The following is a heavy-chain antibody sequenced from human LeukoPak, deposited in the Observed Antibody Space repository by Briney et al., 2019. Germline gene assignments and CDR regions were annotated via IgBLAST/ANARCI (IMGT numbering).Heavy chain of an antibody. Sequence: SETLSLTCTVSGGSFTTYYWSWIRQPAGKGLEWIGRIYTSGRTNYNPSLKSRVTISLDTSKNQFSLKLSSVTAADTAVYYCARGLAYYYGSGSNNWFDPWGQGTLVTVSS. V-gene: IGHV4-4*07. CDR2: IYTSGRT. CDR3: ARGLAYYYGSGSNNWFDP. J-gene: IGHJ5*02. D-gene: IGHD3-10*01. CDR1: GGSFTTYY.